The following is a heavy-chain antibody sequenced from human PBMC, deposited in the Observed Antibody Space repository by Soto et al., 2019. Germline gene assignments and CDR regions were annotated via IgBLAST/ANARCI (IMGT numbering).Heavy chain of an antibody. CDR1: GDSIGSSSD. CDR2: IYSTGNT. J-gene: IGHJ6*02. Sequence: SETLSLTCTVSGDSIGSSSDWGWIRQPPGKGLEWIGSIYSTGNTYYNPSLNSQVTISVDTSKNQFSLNVISVTAADTAVYYCRRSSRYSTDVWGQGTTVTVSS. D-gene: IGHD6-13*01. V-gene: IGHV4-39*01. CDR3: RRSSRYSTDV.